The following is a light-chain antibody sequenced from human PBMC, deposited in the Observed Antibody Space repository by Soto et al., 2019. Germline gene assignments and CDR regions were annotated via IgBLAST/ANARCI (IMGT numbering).Light chain of an antibody. CDR1: QGIRNE. CDR2: GAS. J-gene: IGKJ2*01. CDR3: LQDYTYPYT. Sequence: ASQMTQSPSSLSASVGDRVTITCRASQGIRNELGWYQQKPGKAPKLLLYGASSLQSVVPSRFSGSGSGTDFTLTISSLQPEDFATYYCLQDYTYPYTFGQGTKLEIK. V-gene: IGKV1-6*01.